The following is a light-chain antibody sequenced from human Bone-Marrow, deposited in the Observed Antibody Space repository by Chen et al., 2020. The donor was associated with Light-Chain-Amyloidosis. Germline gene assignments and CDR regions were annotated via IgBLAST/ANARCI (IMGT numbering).Light chain of an antibody. Sequence: QSALTQPASVSGSPGQSITISCTGTSSDVGGYNYVSWYQQHTGKAPKLMIYDVSNRPSGVSNRFSGSKSGNTASLTISGLQAEDEADYYCSSYTSSKVFGGGTKLTVL. CDR2: DVS. J-gene: IGLJ3*02. CDR3: SSYTSSKV. V-gene: IGLV2-14*01. CDR1: SSDVGGYNY.